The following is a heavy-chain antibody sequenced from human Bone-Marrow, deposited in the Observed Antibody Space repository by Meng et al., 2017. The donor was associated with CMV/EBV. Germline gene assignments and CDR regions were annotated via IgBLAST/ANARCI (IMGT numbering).Heavy chain of an antibody. CDR3: ARSLDYDSSGSYY. CDR2: INPNSGGT. J-gene: IGHJ4*02. V-gene: IGHV1-2*02. D-gene: IGHD3-22*01. Sequence: CKASGYTCTGYYMHWVRQAPGQGLEWMGWINPNSGGTNYAQKFQGRVTMTRDTSISTAYMELSRLRSDDTAVYYCARSLDYDSSGSYYWGQGTLVTVSS. CDR1: GYTCTGYY.